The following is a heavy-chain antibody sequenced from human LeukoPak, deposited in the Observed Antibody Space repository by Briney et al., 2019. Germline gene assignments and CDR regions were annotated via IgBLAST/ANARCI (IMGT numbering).Heavy chain of an antibody. Sequence: ASVKVSCKASGYTFTSYDINGVRQATGQGLEWMGWMNPNSGNTGYAQKFQGRVAMTRNTSISTAYTELSSLRSEDTAVYYCTSQYYDFWSGYLLDYYYYGMDVWGQGTTVTVSS. CDR1: GYTFTSYD. CDR3: TSQYYDFWSGYLLDYYYYGMDV. V-gene: IGHV1-8*01. J-gene: IGHJ6*02. CDR2: MNPNSGNT. D-gene: IGHD3-3*01.